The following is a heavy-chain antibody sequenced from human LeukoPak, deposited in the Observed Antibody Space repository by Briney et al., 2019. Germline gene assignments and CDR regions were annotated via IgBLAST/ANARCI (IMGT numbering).Heavy chain of an antibody. Sequence: PGGSLRLSCAASGFTFSSYWMSWVRQAPGKGLEWVSSISSSSSYIYYADSVKGRFTISRDNAKNSLYLRMNSLRAEDTAVYYCARGGAGYGDYFGRGYYFDYWGQGTLVTVSS. V-gene: IGHV3-21*01. J-gene: IGHJ4*02. CDR1: GFTFSSYW. D-gene: IGHD4-17*01. CDR2: ISSSSSYI. CDR3: ARGGAGYGDYFGRGYYFDY.